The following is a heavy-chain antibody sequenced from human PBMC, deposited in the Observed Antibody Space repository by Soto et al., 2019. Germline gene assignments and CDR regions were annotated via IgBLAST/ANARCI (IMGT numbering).Heavy chain of an antibody. CDR2: INHSGST. J-gene: IGHJ5*02. CDR3: AITYCGGDCTPWDNWFDP. D-gene: IGHD2-21*02. CDR1: GGSFSGYY. Sequence: SETLSLPCAVYGGSFSGYYWSWIRQPPGKGLEWIGEINHSGSTNYNPSLKSRVTISADTSKNQFSLKLSSVTAADTAVYYCAITYCGGDCTPWDNWFDPWGQGTLVTVSS. V-gene: IGHV4-34*01.